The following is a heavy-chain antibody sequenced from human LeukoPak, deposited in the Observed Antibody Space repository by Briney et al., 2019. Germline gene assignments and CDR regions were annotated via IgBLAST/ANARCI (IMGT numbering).Heavy chain of an antibody. V-gene: IGHV1-69*02. CDR3: ARVSSTRKYYYYYMDV. CDR1: GGTFSSYT. CDR2: IIPILGIA. J-gene: IGHJ6*03. Sequence: GSSVKVSCKASGGTFSSYTISWVRQAPGQGLEWMGRIIPILGIANYAQKLQGRVTITADKSPSTAYMELSSLRSEDTAVYYCARVSSTRKYYYYYMDVWGKGTTVTVSS. D-gene: IGHD2-2*01.